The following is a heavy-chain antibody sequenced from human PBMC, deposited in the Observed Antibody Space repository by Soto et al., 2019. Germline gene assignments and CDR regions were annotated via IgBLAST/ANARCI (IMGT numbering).Heavy chain of an antibody. Sequence: QLQLQESGPGLVKPSETLSLTCSVSGDSISSSNYYWGWIRQPPGKGLEWIGNIYYSGTPYYNPSLKSRVTISVDMSKNQFSLKLSSVTAADTAMYYCARCYYDSSGFDSWGQGTLVTVSS. V-gene: IGHV4-39*01. D-gene: IGHD3-22*01. CDR2: IYYSGTP. CDR1: GDSISSSNYY. J-gene: IGHJ4*02. CDR3: ARCYYDSSGFDS.